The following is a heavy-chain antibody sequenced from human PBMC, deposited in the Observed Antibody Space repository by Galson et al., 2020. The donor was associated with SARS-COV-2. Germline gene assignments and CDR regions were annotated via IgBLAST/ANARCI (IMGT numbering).Heavy chain of an antibody. Sequence: SETLSLTCTVSGGSISSYYWSWIRQPPGKGLEWIGYIYTSGSPNYNPSLKSRVTISVDTSKNQFSLKLSSVTAADTAVYYCARDIGFSSSWYDGRWFDPWGQGTLVTVSS. CDR3: ARDIGFSSSWYDGRWFDP. CDR2: IYTSGSP. D-gene: IGHD6-13*01. J-gene: IGHJ5*02. CDR1: GGSISSYY. V-gene: IGHV4-4*08.